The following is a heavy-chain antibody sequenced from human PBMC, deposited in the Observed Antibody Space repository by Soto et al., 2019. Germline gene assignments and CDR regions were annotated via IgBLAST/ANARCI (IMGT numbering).Heavy chain of an antibody. CDR1: GGSISSYY. CDR3: AREHHTVRGVTLYYYYYGMDV. D-gene: IGHD3-10*01. V-gene: IGHV4-4*07. J-gene: IGHJ6*02. CDR2: IYTSGST. Sequence: SETLSLTCTVSGGSISSYYWSWIRQPAGKGLEWIGRIYTSGSTNYNPSLKSRVTMSVDTSKNQLSLKLSSVTAADTAVYYCAREHHTVRGVTLYYYYYGMDVWGQGTTVTVSS.